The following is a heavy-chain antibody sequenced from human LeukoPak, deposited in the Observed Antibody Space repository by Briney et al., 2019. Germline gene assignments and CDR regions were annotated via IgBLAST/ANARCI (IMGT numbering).Heavy chain of an antibody. V-gene: IGHV3-15*01. Sequence: KTGGSLRLSCAASGFTFSSYSMSWVRQAPGKGLEWVGRIKSKTDGGTTDYAAPVKGRFTISRDDSKNTLYLQMNSLKTEDTAVYYCTTTYYYGSGSYYILDYWGQGTLVTVSS. J-gene: IGHJ4*02. CDR2: IKSKTDGGTT. CDR3: TTTYYYGSGSYYILDY. D-gene: IGHD3-10*01. CDR1: GFTFSSYS.